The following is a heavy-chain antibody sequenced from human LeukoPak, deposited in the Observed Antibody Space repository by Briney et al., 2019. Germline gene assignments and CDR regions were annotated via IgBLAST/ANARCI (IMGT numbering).Heavy chain of an antibody. J-gene: IGHJ4*02. CDR2: IYPGDSDT. CDR1: GYSFTNYW. V-gene: IGHV5-51*01. D-gene: IGHD1-26*01. Sequence: PGESLKISCKASGYSFTNYWIGWVRQMPGKGLELIGIIYPGDSDTRYRPSFQGQVTISADKSISTAYLQWSSLKASDTAMYYCVRRSWEPPDYWGQGTLVTVSS. CDR3: VRRSWEPPDY.